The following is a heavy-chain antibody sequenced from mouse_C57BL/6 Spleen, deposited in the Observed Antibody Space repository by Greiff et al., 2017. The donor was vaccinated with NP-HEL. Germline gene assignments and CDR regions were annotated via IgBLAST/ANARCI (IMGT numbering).Heavy chain of an antibody. Sequence: VKLLESGPGLVQPSQSLSITCTVSGFSLTSYGVHWVRQSPGKGLEWLGVIWSGGSTDYNAAFISRLSISKDNSKSQVFFKMNSLQADDTAIYYCARNYDSEAYYAMDYWGQGTSVTVSS. CDR1: GFSLTSYG. CDR2: IWSGGST. J-gene: IGHJ4*01. D-gene: IGHD2-4*01. V-gene: IGHV2-2*01. CDR3: ARNYDSEAYYAMDY.